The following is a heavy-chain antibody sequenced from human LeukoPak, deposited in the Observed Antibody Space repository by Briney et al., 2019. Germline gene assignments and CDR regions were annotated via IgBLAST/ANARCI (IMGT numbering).Heavy chain of an antibody. CDR1: GGSIGADH. J-gene: IGHJ3*02. CDR2: MSPSGST. V-gene: IGHV4-59*01. CDR3: AKDRSKNAFDI. Sequence: SETLSLTCTVSGGSIGADHWSWIRQPPGKGLEWIGYMSPSGSTNYNPSLKNRGTIFRDTSKNQFFLKLSAVTAADTAVYYCAKDRSKNAFDIWGQGTVVTVSA. D-gene: IGHD1-26*01.